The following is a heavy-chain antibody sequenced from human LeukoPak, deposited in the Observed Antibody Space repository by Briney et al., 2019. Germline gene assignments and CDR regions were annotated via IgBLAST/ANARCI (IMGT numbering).Heavy chain of an antibody. J-gene: IGHJ4*02. Sequence: ASVKVSCKASGGTFSSCAISWVRQAPGQGLEWMGGIIPIFGTANYAQKFQGRVTITADESTSTAYMELSSLRSEDTAVYYCAQSGGDTVTRFDYWGQGTLVTVSS. CDR1: GGTFSSCA. D-gene: IGHD4-11*01. CDR2: IIPIFGTA. CDR3: AQSGGDTVTRFDY. V-gene: IGHV1-69*01.